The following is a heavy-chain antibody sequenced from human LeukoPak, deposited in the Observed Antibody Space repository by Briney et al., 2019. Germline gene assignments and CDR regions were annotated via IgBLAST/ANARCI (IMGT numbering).Heavy chain of an antibody. CDR3: ARVVVIQDALDI. V-gene: IGHV4-59*08. D-gene: IGHD3-22*01. CDR2: IYYSGST. CDR1: GGSISSYY. Sequence: TSETLSLTCTVSGGSISSYYWSWIRQPPGKGLEWIGYIYYSGSTNYNPSLKSRVTISVDTSKNQFSLKLSSVTAADTAVYYCARVVVIQDALDIWGQGTMVTVSS. J-gene: IGHJ3*02.